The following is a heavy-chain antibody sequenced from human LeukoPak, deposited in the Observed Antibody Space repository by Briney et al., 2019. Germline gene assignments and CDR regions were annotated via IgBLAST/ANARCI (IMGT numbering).Heavy chain of an antibody. CDR1: GFTFNTYA. D-gene: IGHD3-22*01. CDR3: AKGIIVVTREDYFDH. V-gene: IGHV3-7*01. CDR2: MNQDGSEK. Sequence: GGSLRLSCAASGFTFNTYAMSWVRQAPGKGLEWVANMNQDGSEKRYVDSVKGRFTISRDNAKNSVYLQMNSLRAEDTAVYYCAKGIIVVTREDYFDHWGQGTLVTVSS. J-gene: IGHJ4*02.